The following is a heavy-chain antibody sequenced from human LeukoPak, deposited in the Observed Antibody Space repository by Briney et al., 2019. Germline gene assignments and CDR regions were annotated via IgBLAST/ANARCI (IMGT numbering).Heavy chain of an antibody. J-gene: IGHJ4*02. V-gene: IGHV1-8*03. D-gene: IGHD4-17*01. CDR2: MNPNSGNT. CDR3: ARGEPRKHGDYGPDLGY. CDR1: GYTFTSYD. Sequence: AASVKVSCKASGYTFTSYDINWVRQATGQGLEWMGWMNPNSGNTGYAQKFQGRVTITRNTSISTAYMELSSLRSEDTAVYYCARGEPRKHGDYGPDLGYWGQGTLVTVSS.